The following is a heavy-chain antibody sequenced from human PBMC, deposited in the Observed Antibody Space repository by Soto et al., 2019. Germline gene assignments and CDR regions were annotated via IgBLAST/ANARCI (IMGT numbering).Heavy chain of an antibody. CDR2: ISYDGSNK. J-gene: IGHJ4*02. CDR1: GFTFSSYG. CDR3: AKVKRGYSYGTPYFDY. D-gene: IGHD5-18*01. Sequence: PGGSLRLSCAASGFTFSSYGMHWVRQAPGKGLEWVAVISYDGSNKYYADSVKGRFTISRDNSKNTLYLQMNSLRAEDTAVYYCAKVKRGYSYGTPYFDYWGQGTLVTVSS. V-gene: IGHV3-30*18.